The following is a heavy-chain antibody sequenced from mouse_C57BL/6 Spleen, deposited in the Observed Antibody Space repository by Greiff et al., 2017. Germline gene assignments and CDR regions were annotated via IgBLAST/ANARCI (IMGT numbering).Heavy chain of an antibody. CDR2: IYPGDGDT. Sequence: QFQLQQSGPELVKPGASVKISYKASGYAFSSSWMNWVKQRPGKGLEWIGRIYPGDGDTNYNGKFKGKATLTADKSSSTAYMQLSSLTSEDSAVYFCARDRYFDVWGTGTTVTVSS. CDR3: ARDRYFDV. J-gene: IGHJ1*03. CDR1: GYAFSSSW. V-gene: IGHV1-82*01.